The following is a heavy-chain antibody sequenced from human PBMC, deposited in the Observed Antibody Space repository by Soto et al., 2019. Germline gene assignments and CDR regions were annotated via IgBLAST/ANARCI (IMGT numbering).Heavy chain of an antibody. J-gene: IGHJ5*02. CDR1: GGSFSDYF. CDR2: IYYSGST. Sequence: SETLSLTCAVYGGSFSDYFWTWIRQPPGKGLEWIGYIYYSGSTYYNPSLKSRVTISVDTSKNQFSLKLSSVTAADTAVYYCARTPLDDYDRNWFDPWGLGTLVTVSS. CDR3: ARTPLDDYDRNWFDP. D-gene: IGHD4-17*01. V-gene: IGHV4-30-4*08.